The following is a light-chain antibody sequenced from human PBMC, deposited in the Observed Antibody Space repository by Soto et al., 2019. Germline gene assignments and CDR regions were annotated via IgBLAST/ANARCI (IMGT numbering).Light chain of an antibody. CDR1: RSFASSY. V-gene: IGKV3-20*01. J-gene: IGKJ1*01. Sequence: EIVLTQSPVTLSLSPGERATLSCRASRSFASSYLGWYQQKPGQAPRLLIYAASTRATGIPDRFSGSGSGTEFTLTVSRLEPEDFAVYYCQQYGISPWTFGQGTKVDIK. CDR3: QQYGISPWT. CDR2: AAS.